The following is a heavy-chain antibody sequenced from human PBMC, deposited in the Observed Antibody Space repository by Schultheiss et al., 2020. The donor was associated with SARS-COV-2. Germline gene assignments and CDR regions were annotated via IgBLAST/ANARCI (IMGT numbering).Heavy chain of an antibody. Sequence: GGSLRLSCAASGFTFSSYAMHWVRQAPGKGLEWVAVISYDGSNKYYADSVKGRFTISRDNAKNSLYLQMNSLRAEDTAVYYCAIPSRGYSYARDGSSHWGQGTLVTVSS. CDR3: AIPSRGYSYARDGSSH. D-gene: IGHD5-18*01. CDR2: ISYDGSNK. J-gene: IGHJ4*02. CDR1: GFTFSSYA. V-gene: IGHV3-30*07.